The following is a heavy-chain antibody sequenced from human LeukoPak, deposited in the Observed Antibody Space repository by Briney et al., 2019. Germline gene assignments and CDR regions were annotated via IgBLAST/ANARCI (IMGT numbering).Heavy chain of an antibody. Sequence: SWIRQPPGKGLEWIGYIYYSGSTYYNPSLKSRVTISVDTSKNQFSLKLSSVTAADTAVYYCARGVGGYWGQGTLVTVSS. J-gene: IGHJ4*02. CDR3: ARGVGGY. D-gene: IGHD2-15*01. V-gene: IGHV4-30-4*01. CDR2: IYYSGST.